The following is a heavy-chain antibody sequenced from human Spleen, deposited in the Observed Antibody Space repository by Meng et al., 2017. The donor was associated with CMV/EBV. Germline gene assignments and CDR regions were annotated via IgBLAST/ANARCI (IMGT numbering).Heavy chain of an antibody. CDR2: ISSSGSTI. CDR3: ARGLSQSVYYGMDV. V-gene: IGHV3-11*01. Sequence: GESLKISCAASGFTFSDYYMSWIRQAPGKGLEWVSYISSSGSTIYYADSVKGRFTISRDNAKNSLYLQMNSLRAEDTALYYCARGLSQSVYYGMDVWGQGTTVTVSS. J-gene: IGHJ6*02. D-gene: IGHD3-22*01. CDR1: GFTFSDYY.